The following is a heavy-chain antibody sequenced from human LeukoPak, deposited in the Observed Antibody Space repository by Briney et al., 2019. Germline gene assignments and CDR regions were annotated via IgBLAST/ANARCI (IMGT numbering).Heavy chain of an antibody. CDR3: ARVGYYDSSGLSWFDP. V-gene: IGHV4-4*02. CDR2: IYHSGST. CDR1: GGSISSSNW. D-gene: IGHD3-22*01. J-gene: IGHJ5*02. Sequence: SETLSLTCAVSGGSISSSNWWSWVRQPPGKGLEWIGEIYHSGSTNYNPSLKSRVTISVDKSKNQFSLELSSVTAADTAVYYCARVGYYDSSGLSWFDPWGQGTLVTVSS.